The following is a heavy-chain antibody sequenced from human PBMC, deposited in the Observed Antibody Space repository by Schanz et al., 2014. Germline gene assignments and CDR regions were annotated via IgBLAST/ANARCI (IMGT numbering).Heavy chain of an antibody. J-gene: IGHJ3*02. CDR2: IYYTGTT. CDR1: GASISGSSDY. V-gene: IGHV4-39*01. D-gene: IGHD4-4*01. CDR3: ARRDNYLSAFDI. Sequence: QLQLQESGPGLVKPSETLSLTCTVSGASISGSSDYWGWIRQSPGKGLEWIGNIYYTGTTYYNPSQRSRSSISVATSNTQVPMKLTAVTAADTAVFYCARRDNYLSAFDIWGQGTMVTVSS.